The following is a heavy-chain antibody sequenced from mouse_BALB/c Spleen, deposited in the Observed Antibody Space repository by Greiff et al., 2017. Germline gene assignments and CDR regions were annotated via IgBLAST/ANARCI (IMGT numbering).Heavy chain of an antibody. D-gene: IGHD2-2*01. Sequence: EVQVVESGGGLVKPGGSLKLSCAASGFTFSSFGMHWVRQAPEKGLEWVAYISSGSSTIYYADTVKGRFTISRDNPKNTLFLQMTSLRSEDTAMYYCARSGYPYYFDYWGQGTTLTVSS. J-gene: IGHJ2*01. V-gene: IGHV5-17*02. CDR2: ISSGSSTI. CDR3: ARSGYPYYFDY. CDR1: GFTFSSFG.